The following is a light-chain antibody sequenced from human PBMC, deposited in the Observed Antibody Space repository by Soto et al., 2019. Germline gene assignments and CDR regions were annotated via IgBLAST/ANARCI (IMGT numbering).Light chain of an antibody. CDR3: TSYTTSNTPAVV. CDR1: SSDVGGYNF. Sequence: QSALTQPASVSGSPGQSITISCTGTSSDVGGYNFVSWYQQHPGNAPKLMIYDVTIRPSGVSDRFSGSKSGNTASLTISGLQAEDEADYYCTSYTTSNTPAVVFGGGTKLTVL. CDR2: DVT. V-gene: IGLV2-14*03. J-gene: IGLJ2*01.